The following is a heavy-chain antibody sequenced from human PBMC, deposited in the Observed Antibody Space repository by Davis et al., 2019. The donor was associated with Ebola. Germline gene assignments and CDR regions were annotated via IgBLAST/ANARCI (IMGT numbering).Heavy chain of an antibody. Sequence: PGGSLRLSCSASGFIFSTYVMSWVRQAPGKGLEWVSTYGTSADTYYADSVKGRFTISRDNTKSPLYLQMNSLRAEDTAMYYCARVSVVPSAHNLFDPWGQGTLVTVSS. CDR1: GFIFSTYV. CDR3: ARVSVVPSAHNLFDP. D-gene: IGHD2-2*01. V-gene: IGHV3-69-1*01. J-gene: IGHJ5*02. CDR2: YGTSADT.